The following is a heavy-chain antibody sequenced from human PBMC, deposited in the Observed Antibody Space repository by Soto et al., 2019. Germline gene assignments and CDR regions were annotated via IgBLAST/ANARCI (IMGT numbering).Heavy chain of an antibody. CDR2: ISWNSGSI. V-gene: IGHV3-9*01. J-gene: IGHJ3*02. CDR1: GFTFDDYA. Sequence: EVQLVESGGGLVQPGRSLRLSCAASGFTFDDYAMHWVRQAPGKGLEWVSGISWNSGSIGYADSVKGRFTISRDNAKNSLYLQMNSLRAEDTALYYCAKDQSYGDYRNDAFDIWGQGTMVTVSS. CDR3: AKDQSYGDYRNDAFDI. D-gene: IGHD4-17*01.